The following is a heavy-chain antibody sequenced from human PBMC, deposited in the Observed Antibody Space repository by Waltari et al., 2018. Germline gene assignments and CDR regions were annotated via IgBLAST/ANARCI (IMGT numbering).Heavy chain of an antibody. V-gene: IGHV4-4*07. D-gene: IGHD3-10*01. CDR1: GESLNSYY. CDR2: IYWSGRI. Sequence: QVQLEESGPGLVRPSETLSLTCTVSGVSGESLNSYYWNWIRQPAGKGLEWIGRIYWSGRIDQNPTLNSRATLTADKSKKQFSLQLKSVTAADTGVYYCARGSGSFAFDVWGHGTLVAVSS. CDR3: ARGSGSFAFDV. J-gene: IGHJ3*01.